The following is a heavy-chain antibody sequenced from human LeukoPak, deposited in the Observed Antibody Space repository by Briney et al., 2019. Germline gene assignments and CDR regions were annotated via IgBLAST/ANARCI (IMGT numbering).Heavy chain of an antibody. D-gene: IGHD3-22*01. CDR2: ISGSGGDT. V-gene: IGHV3-23*01. J-gene: IGHJ4*02. Sequence: GGSLRLSCAASGFSFSSHVMHWVRQAPGKGLEWVSGISGSGGDTYYADSVKGRFTISRDNSKNTLNLQMNGLRAEDTALYCCAKDQNYESSGYYGGFDYWGQGTLVTVSS. CDR1: GFSFSSHV. CDR3: AKDQNYESSGYYGGFDY.